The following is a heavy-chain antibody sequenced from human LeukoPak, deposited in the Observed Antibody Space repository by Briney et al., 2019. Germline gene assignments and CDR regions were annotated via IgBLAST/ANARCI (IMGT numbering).Heavy chain of an antibody. CDR2: ISAYNGNT. V-gene: IGHV1-18*01. J-gene: IGHJ4*02. CDR3: ARAPDGYNSWFDY. CDR1: GYTFTSYG. D-gene: IGHD5-24*01. Sequence: ASVTVSCKASGYTFTSYGISWVRQAPGQGLEWMGWISAYNGNTNYAQKLEGRVTMTTDTSTSTAYRELRRLRSDDTAVYYCARAPDGYNSWFDYWGQGTLVTVSA.